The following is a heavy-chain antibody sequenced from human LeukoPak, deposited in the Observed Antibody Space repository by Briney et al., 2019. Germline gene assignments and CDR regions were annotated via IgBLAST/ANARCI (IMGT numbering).Heavy chain of an antibody. V-gene: IGHV4-30-2*01. CDR2: IYHSGST. Sequence: PSQTLSLTCAVSGGSISSGGYSWGWIRQPPGKGLEWIGYIYHSGSTYYNPSLKSRVTISVDRSKNQFSLKLSSVTAADTAVYYCARALLYPQGFDPWGQGTLVTVSS. CDR3: ARALLYPQGFDP. J-gene: IGHJ5*02. CDR1: GGSISSGGYS. D-gene: IGHD2-15*01.